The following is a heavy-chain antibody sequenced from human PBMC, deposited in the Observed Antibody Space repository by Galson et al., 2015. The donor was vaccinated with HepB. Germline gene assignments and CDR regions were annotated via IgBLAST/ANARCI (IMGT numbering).Heavy chain of an antibody. V-gene: IGHV6-1*01. CDR2: TYYRSKWWS. J-gene: IGHJ5*02. D-gene: IGHD6-19*01. Sequence: CAISGDSVSSKSAAWHWIRQSPSRGLEWLGRTYYRSKWWSFYAEAVKSRITIIPDTSKNQVSLKLGSVTAADTAVYYCARSRQWASTWFDPWGQGTLVSVSS. CDR1: GDSVSSKSAA. CDR3: ARSRQWASTWFDP.